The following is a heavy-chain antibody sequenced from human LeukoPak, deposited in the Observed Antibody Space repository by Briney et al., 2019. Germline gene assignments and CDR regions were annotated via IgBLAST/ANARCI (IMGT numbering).Heavy chain of an antibody. CDR2: IYSGGKT. CDR3: AKAGVSAGTGAFDI. CDR1: GFTVSGTY. J-gene: IGHJ3*02. V-gene: IGHV3-53*01. Sequence: GGSLRLSCAASGFTVSGTYMSWVRQAPGKGLEWVSVIYSGGKTYYADSVKGRFTISRDNSKNTLYLQMNSLRAEDTAVYYCAKAGVSAGTGAFDIWGQGTMVTVSS. D-gene: IGHD6-13*01.